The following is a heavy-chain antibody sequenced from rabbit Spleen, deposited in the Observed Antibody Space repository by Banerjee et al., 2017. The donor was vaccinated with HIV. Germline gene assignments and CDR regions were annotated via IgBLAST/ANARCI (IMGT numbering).Heavy chain of an antibody. CDR3: SFDSGTIFSSYGMNL. Sequence: QSLEESGGDLVKPGASLTLTCTASGFSFSYSDDMCWVRQPPGKGPEWIACIGGGVSSFTCSASWAKGPFTISNTSKTSVTLLMIRLTTPATATYFSSFDSGTIFSSYGMNLWGPGTLVTVS. J-gene: IGHJ6*01. CDR2: IGGGVSSFT. D-gene: IGHD6-1*01. V-gene: IGHV1S40*01. CDR1: GFSFSYSDD.